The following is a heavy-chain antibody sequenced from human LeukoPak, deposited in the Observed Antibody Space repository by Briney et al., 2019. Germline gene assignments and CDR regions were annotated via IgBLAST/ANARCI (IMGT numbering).Heavy chain of an antibody. CDR3: ARDLSSSGWYVYYFDY. Sequence: ASVKVSFKASGYTFTSYYMHWVRPAPGQGLEWMGWINPNSGGTNYAQKFQGRVTMTRDTSISTAYMELSRLRSDDTAVYYCARDLSSSGWYVYYFDYWGQGTLVTVSS. V-gene: IGHV1-2*02. CDR1: GYTFTSYY. J-gene: IGHJ4*02. CDR2: INPNSGGT. D-gene: IGHD6-19*01.